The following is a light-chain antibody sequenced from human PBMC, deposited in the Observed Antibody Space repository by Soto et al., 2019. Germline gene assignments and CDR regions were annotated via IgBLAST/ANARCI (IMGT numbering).Light chain of an antibody. CDR3: SSYTSSSTPYV. J-gene: IGLJ1*01. CDR1: SSDVGGYNY. V-gene: IGLV2-14*01. Sequence: QSALTQPASVSGSPGQSITISCTGTSSDVGGYNYVSWYQQHPGKAPKLMMYEVSYRPSGVSNRFSGSKSGNTASLTISGLQAEDEADYYCSSYTSSSTPYVFGTGTKLTVL. CDR2: EVS.